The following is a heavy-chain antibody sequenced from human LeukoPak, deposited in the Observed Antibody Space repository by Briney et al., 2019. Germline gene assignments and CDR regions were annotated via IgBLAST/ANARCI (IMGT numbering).Heavy chain of an antibody. D-gene: IGHD3-3*01. V-gene: IGHV3-9*01. CDR2: ICWNGGSI. CDR1: GFTLYDYA. J-gene: IGHJ3*02. Sequence: GRSLTLSCAASGFTLYDYAMHWLPHAPGKGLVWVSGICWNGGSIGYADPVKGRFTISRDNAKNSLYLQMNSLRAEDTALYYCAKDINDFWSGYYEDDAFDIWGQGTMVTVSS. CDR3: AKDINDFWSGYYEDDAFDI.